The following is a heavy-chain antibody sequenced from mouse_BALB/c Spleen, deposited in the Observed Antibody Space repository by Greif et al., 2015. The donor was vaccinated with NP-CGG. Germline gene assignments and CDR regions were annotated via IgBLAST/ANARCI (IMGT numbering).Heavy chain of an antibody. J-gene: IGHJ3*01. V-gene: IGHV7-3*02. D-gene: IGHD4-1*01. CDR2: IRNKANGYTT. CDR3: ARDTGTFAY. Sequence: EVKLVESGGGLVQPGGSPRLSCATSGFTFTDYYMSWVRQPPGKALEWLGFIRNKANGYTTEYSASVKGRFTISRDNSQSILYLQMNTLRAEDSATYYCARDTGTFAYWGQGTLVTVSA. CDR1: GFTFTDYY.